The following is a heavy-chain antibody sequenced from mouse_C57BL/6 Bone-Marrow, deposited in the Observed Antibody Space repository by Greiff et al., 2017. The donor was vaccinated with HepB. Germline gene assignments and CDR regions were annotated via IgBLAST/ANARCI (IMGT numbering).Heavy chain of an antibody. J-gene: IGHJ3*01. Sequence: QVQLKESGAELARPGASVKLSCKASGYTFTSYGISWVKQRTGQGLEWIGEIYPRSGNTYYNEKFKGKATLTAYKSSSTAYMELRSLTSEDSAVYFCARGTTVVAPFAYWGQGTLVTVSA. V-gene: IGHV1-81*01. CDR3: ARGTTVVAPFAY. D-gene: IGHD1-1*01. CDR1: GYTFTSYG. CDR2: IYPRSGNT.